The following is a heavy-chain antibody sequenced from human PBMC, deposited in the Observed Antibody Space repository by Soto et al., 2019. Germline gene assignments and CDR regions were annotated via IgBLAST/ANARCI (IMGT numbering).Heavy chain of an antibody. D-gene: IGHD7-27*01. Sequence: QVQLVESGGGVVQPGRSLRLSCAASGFTFSSYGMHWVRQAPGKGLEWMAVIWYDGNSKDYGDSVRGRFTVSRDNSKNTLYLQMDCLRAEDTAVYYCARDSSSGEGFDFWGQGILVTVSS. V-gene: IGHV3-33*01. CDR2: IWYDGNSK. CDR3: ARDSSSGEGFDF. J-gene: IGHJ4*02. CDR1: GFTFSSYG.